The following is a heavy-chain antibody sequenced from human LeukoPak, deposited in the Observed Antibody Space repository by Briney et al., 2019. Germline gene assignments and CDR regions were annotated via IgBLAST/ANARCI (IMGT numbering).Heavy chain of an antibody. CDR1: GYTFTSYD. CDR3: ARGDDYDFWSGQGT. J-gene: IGHJ5*02. D-gene: IGHD3-3*01. V-gene: IGHV1-8*01. CDR2: MNPNSGNT. Sequence: GASVKVSCKASGYTFTSYDINWVRQATGQGLEWMGWMNPNSGNTGYAQKFQGRVTMPRNTSISTAYMELSSLRSEDTAVYYCARGDDYDFWSGQGTWGQGTLVTVSS.